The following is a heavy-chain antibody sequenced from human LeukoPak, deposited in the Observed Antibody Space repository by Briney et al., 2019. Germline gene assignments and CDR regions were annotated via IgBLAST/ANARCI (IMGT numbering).Heavy chain of an antibody. CDR2: ISSSSSYI. CDR1: GFTFSSYS. V-gene: IGHV3-21*04. CDR3: ARDSSGWSKNY. J-gene: IGHJ4*02. D-gene: IGHD6-19*01. Sequence: GGSLRLSCAASGFTFSSYSVNWVRQAPGKGLEWVSSISSSSSYIYYEDSVKGRFTISRDNSKNMMYLQMNSLRAEDTAVYYCARDSSGWSKNYWGQGTLVTVSS.